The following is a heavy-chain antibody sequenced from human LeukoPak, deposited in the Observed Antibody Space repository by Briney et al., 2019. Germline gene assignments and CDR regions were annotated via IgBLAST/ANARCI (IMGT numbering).Heavy chain of an antibody. Sequence: GGSLRLSCEASGFTFNTDSMNWVRQAPGQGLEWVSSISSSSNNIYYADSVKGRFAISRDNAKNSLFLHMNSLRAEDTALYYCARGPFGSGTYYLDFWGQGTLVSVSS. CDR2: ISSSSNNI. CDR1: GFTFNTDS. D-gene: IGHD3-10*01. CDR3: ARGPFGSGTYYLDF. V-gene: IGHV3-21*01. J-gene: IGHJ4*02.